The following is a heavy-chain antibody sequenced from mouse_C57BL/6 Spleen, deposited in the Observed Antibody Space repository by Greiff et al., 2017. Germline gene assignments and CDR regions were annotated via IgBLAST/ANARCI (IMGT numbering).Heavy chain of an antibody. CDR1: GYTFTSYG. D-gene: IGHD1-1*01. V-gene: IGHV1-81*01. Sequence: QLQESGAELARPGASVKLSCKASGYTFTSYGISWVKQRTGQGLEWIGEIYPRSGNTYYNEKFKGKATLTADKSSSTAYMELRSLTSEDSAVYFCARDYYYGSSFYWYFDVWGTGTTVTVSS. CDR2: IYPRSGNT. CDR3: ARDYYYGSSFYWYFDV. J-gene: IGHJ1*03.